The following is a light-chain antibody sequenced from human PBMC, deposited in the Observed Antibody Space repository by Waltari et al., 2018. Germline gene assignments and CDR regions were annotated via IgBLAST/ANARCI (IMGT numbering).Light chain of an antibody. V-gene: IGKV3-15*01. CDR2: GAS. CDR3: HQYNNGPPYN. Sequence: EIVMTQSPATLSVYPGERAVLSCRASQSVTTNLAWYQQKPGQAPRLLIYGASTRATNIPARFSGSGSGTEFNLTISSLQSEDFAVYYCHQYNNGPPYNFGQGTKLEI. J-gene: IGKJ2*01. CDR1: QSVTTN.